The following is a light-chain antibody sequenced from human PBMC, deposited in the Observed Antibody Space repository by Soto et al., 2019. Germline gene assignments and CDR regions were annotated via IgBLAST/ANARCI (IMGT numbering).Light chain of an antibody. CDR3: QQTFSNLLS. Sequence: VHMTQSPSSLSASVGVGVTITCRSSETISDYLNWYEHKRGEAPKVLISSASTLRGGVPSRFSGTGSGTDFTLTISSLQPEDVATYYCQQTFSNLLSFGGGTKVDIK. V-gene: IGKV1-39*01. J-gene: IGKJ4*01. CDR1: ETISDY. CDR2: SAS.